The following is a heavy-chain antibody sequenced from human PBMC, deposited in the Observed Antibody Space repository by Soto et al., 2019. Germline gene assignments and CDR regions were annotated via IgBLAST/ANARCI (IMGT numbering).Heavy chain of an antibody. V-gene: IGHV3-64D*06. CDR1: GFTFNTYA. CDR3: VKDRWVDY. D-gene: IGHD6-13*01. CDR2: ISHNGVAT. J-gene: IGHJ4*02. Sequence: GGSLRFSCLASGFTFNTYAMHWVRQAPGKGLEYVSSISHNGVATYYIDSVKGRFTISRDNSKNTLFLQMTCLRAEDTAVYYCVKDRWVDYWGQGTLVTVS.